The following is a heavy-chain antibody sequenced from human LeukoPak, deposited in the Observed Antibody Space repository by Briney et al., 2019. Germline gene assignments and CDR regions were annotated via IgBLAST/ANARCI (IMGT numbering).Heavy chain of an antibody. CDR1: GGSISSSSYY. V-gene: IGHV4-39*01. CDR2: IYYSGST. D-gene: IGHD6-6*01. Sequence: PSETLSLTCTVSGGSISSSSYYWGWIRQPPGKGLEWIGSIYYSGSTYYNPSLKSRVTISVDTSKNQFSLKLSSVTAADTAVYYCARHQGIAARPHYWGRGTLVTVSS. J-gene: IGHJ4*02. CDR3: ARHQGIAARPHY.